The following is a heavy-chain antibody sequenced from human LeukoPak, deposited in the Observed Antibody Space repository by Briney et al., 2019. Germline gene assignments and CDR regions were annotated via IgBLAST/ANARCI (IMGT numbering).Heavy chain of an antibody. D-gene: IGHD4-17*01. CDR3: AKYSRYDYVGQIDY. V-gene: IGHV3-23*01. CDR2: VSDSGTMT. Sequence: GGSLRLSCAASGFTFSNYAMNWVRQAPGKGLEWVSGVSDSGTMTYYARSVKGRFSISRDNSKNTLYLQMNSLRAEDTAIYYCAKYSRYDYVGQIDYWGQGTLVTVSS. J-gene: IGHJ4*02. CDR1: GFTFSNYA.